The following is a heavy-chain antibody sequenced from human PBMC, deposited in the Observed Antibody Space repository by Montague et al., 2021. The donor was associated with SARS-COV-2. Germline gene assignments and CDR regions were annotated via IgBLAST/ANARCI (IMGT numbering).Heavy chain of an antibody. V-gene: IGHV4-34*01. Sequence: SETLFLTCAVYGGSLSGYYWSWIRQPPGEGLEWIAEISHSGSTSYNPSLKSRVTISVDTSKNQFSLKLSSATAADTAVYYCARVPYRLLFVPRYYGIDVWGQGTTVTVSS. CDR3: ARVPYRLLFVPRYYGIDV. CDR1: GGSLSGYY. CDR2: ISHSGST. D-gene: IGHD2-2*01. J-gene: IGHJ6*02.